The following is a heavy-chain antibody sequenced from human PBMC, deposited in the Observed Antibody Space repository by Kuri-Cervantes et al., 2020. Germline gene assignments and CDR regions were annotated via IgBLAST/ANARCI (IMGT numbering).Heavy chain of an antibody. CDR1: GFTFTTYW. D-gene: IGHD2-15*01. V-gene: IGHV3-74*01. J-gene: IGHJ4*02. CDR2: ISTDGSST. Sequence: GGSLRLSCAASGFTFTTYWMHWVRQAPGKGLVWVSRISTDGSSTSYADSVKGRFTMSRDNAKNTLYLQMNSLRAEDTAVYYCARDWGACSGGSCYGWGQGTLVTVSS. CDR3: ARDWGACSGGSCYG.